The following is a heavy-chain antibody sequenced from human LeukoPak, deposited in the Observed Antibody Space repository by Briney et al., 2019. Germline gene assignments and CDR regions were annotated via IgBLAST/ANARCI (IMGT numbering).Heavy chain of an antibody. D-gene: IGHD1-14*01. J-gene: IGHJ4*02. V-gene: IGHV3-74*01. CDR1: GFTFSDYW. Sequence: PGGSLRLSCAASGFTFSDYWMHWVRQAPGKGLDWVSRINIDGSNTTYADSVKGRFTISRDNSKSTLYLQMNSLRVEDTAVYFCARDRSPTTGGFDYWGQGTLVTVSS. CDR2: INIDGSNT. CDR3: ARDRSPTTGGFDY.